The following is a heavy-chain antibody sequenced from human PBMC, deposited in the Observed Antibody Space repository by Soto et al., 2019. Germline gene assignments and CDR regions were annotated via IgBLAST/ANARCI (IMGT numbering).Heavy chain of an antibody. CDR1: GFTFSSYA. J-gene: IGHJ4*02. V-gene: IGHV3-30-3*01. Sequence: GGSLRLSCAASGFTFSSYAMHWVRQAPGKGLEWVAVISYDGSNKYYADSVKGRFTISRDNSNNTLYLQMNSLRAEDTAVYYCARDVSPNSYAYAAPDYWGQGTLVTVSS. D-gene: IGHD5-18*01. CDR3: ARDVSPNSYAYAAPDY. CDR2: ISYDGSNK.